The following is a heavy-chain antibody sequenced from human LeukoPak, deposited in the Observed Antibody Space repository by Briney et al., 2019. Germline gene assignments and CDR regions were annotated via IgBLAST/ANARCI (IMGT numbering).Heavy chain of an antibody. CDR2: ISSSGSTI. Sequence: PGGSLRLSCAASGFTFSDYYMSWIRQAPGKGLEWISYISSSGSTIYYADSVKVRFTISRDNARNSLYLQMNSLRAEDTAVYYCARERAIASLRPYYFDYWGQGTLVTVSS. J-gene: IGHJ4*02. V-gene: IGHV3-11*01. CDR1: GFTFSDYY. D-gene: IGHD6-6*01. CDR3: ARERAIASLRPYYFDY.